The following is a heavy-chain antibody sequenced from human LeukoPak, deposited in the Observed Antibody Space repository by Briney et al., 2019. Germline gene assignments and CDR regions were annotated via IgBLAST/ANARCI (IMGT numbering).Heavy chain of an antibody. CDR2: FYASAST. CDR1: GGSISSGSYY. CDR3: ARIGVVVMVDNWFAP. D-gene: IGHD2-8*01. Sequence: PSQTLSLTCTVSGGSISSGSYYWSRIRQPAGKGLEWIGRFYASASTTTTPSLKSRVTISVDTSKPQFSLKLSSVTAADTAVYYCARIGVVVMVDNWFAPWGQGTLVTVSS. V-gene: IGHV4-61*02. J-gene: IGHJ5*02.